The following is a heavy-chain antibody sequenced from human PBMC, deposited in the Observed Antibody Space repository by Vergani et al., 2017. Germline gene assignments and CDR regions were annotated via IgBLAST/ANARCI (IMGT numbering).Heavy chain of an antibody. CDR2: IYPADSDT. J-gene: IGHJ4*02. Sequence: EVELVQSGPEMRKPGESLKISCKGSEYSFGNYWIGWVRQMPGKGLEWMGMIYPADSDTRYSPSFQGQVTISADKSISTAFLQWDSLKASDTALYYCARHTTYTDSGGQGTLVTVSS. D-gene: IGHD2/OR15-2a*01. CDR1: EYSFGNYW. V-gene: IGHV5-51*01. CDR3: ARHTTYTDS.